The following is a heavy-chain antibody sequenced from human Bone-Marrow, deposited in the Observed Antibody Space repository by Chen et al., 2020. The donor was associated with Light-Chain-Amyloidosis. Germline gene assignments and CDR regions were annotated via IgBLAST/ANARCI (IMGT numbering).Heavy chain of an antibody. V-gene: IGHV4-59*01. D-gene: IGHD2-15*01. Sequence: QVQLQESGPGLVKPSETLSLTCTVSGGSISGSYWSWIRHSPGKGLEWIGYIYYSGSTKYNPSLKSRVTLSIDTSKNEFSLKLRSFSAADTAIYYCARDYQEYGNRWFSWYFDLWGRGTPVTVSS. J-gene: IGHJ2*01. CDR2: IYYSGST. CDR1: GGSISGSY. CDR3: ARDYQEYGNRWFSWYFDL.